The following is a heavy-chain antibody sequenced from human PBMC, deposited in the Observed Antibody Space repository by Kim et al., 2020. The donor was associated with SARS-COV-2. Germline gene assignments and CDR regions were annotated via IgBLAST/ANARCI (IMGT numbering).Heavy chain of an antibody. V-gene: IGHV3-33*05. J-gene: IGHJ5*02. CDR2: ISYDGSNK. D-gene: IGHD3-22*01. CDR3: ARAHTYYYDSSGYPNWFDP. Sequence: GGSLRLSCAASGFTFSSYGMHWVRQAPGKGLEWVAVISYDGSNKYYADSVKGRFTISRDNSKNTLYLQMNSLRAEDTAVYYCARAHTYYYDSSGYPNWFDPWGQGTLVTVSS. CDR1: GFTFSSYG.